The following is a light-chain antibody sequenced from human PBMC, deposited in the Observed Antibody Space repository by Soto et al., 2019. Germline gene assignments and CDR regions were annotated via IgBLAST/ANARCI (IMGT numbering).Light chain of an antibody. CDR2: DAS. Sequence: DIQMTQSPSSLSASVGDRVTITCQASQDISNYLNWYQQKPGKAPKLLIYDASNLETGVPSRFSDSGSWTDFTFTICSLQAEDIAKYYCQQYDNRPLTFGGGTKVEIK. V-gene: IGKV1-33*01. CDR1: QDISNY. CDR3: QQYDNRPLT. J-gene: IGKJ4*01.